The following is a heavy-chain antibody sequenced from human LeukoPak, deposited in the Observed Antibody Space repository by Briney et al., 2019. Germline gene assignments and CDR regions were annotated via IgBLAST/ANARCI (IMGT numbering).Heavy chain of an antibody. CDR3: ARESEVYGMDV. J-gene: IGHJ6*02. CDR2: IYYSGGT. Sequence: SQTLSLTCTVSGGSISSGGYYWSWIRQHPGKGLEWIGYIYYSGGTYYNPSLKSRITISVDTSKNQFSLKLSSVTAADTAVYYCARESEVYGMDVWGQGTTVTVSS. V-gene: IGHV4-31*03. CDR1: GGSISSGGYY.